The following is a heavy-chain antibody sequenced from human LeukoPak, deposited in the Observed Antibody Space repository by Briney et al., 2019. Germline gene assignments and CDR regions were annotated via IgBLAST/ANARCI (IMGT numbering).Heavy chain of an antibody. CDR3: VREGLECSGSSCQRAAFDY. V-gene: IGHV3-74*01. J-gene: IGHJ4*02. CDR2: IKGDGSST. D-gene: IGHD2-2*01. Sequence: PGGSLRLSCAASGFIFSSYGMHWVRQAPGKGLEWVARIKGDGSSTRHADSMKGRFTISRDNAKNTLYLQMNSLRDEDTAVYYCVREGLECSGSSCQRAAFDYWGQGTLVTVSS. CDR1: GFIFSSYG.